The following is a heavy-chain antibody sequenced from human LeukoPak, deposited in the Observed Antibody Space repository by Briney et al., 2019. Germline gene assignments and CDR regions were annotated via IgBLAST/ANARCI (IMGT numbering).Heavy chain of an antibody. CDR3: VVVVEPPDSDGFDV. CDR1: GFTFGNSW. Sequence: GGSLRLPCAASGFTFGNSWVHWVRQAPGKGLVWVSLINADGSTATYADSVKGRFTISRDNARNTLSLQMNSLTIEDTAVYYCVVVVEPPDSDGFDVWGQGTMITVSS. CDR2: INADGSTA. J-gene: IGHJ3*01. D-gene: IGHD1-14*01. V-gene: IGHV3-74*01.